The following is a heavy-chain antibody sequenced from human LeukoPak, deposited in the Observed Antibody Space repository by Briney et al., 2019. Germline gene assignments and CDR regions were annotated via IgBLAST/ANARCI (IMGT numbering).Heavy chain of an antibody. CDR2: ISGSGGST. Sequence: PGGSLTLSCAVSGFSISSYAMSWVRQAPGKGLGWVSAISGSGGSTTYTDSVKGQSTISRANSKNTLNLQMNSLRAEDTAVYYCAKNEDPYNVDTSFDYSGHGAPVTASS. J-gene: IGHJ4*01. V-gene: IGHV3-23*01. CDR1: GFSISSYA. D-gene: IGHD5-18*01. CDR3: AKNEDPYNVDTSFDY.